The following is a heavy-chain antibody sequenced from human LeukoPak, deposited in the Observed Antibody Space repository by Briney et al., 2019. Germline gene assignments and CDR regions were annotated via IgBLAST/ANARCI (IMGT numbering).Heavy chain of an antibody. V-gene: IGHV4-4*07. J-gene: IGHJ4*02. D-gene: IGHD6-13*01. Sequence: SETLSLTCTVSGGSISSYYWSWTRQPAGKGLEWIGRIYTSGSTNYNPSLKSRVTISVDKSKNQFSLKLSSVTAADTAVYYCAREQIAAAGIVDYWGQGTLVTVSS. CDR2: IYTSGST. CDR1: GGSISSYY. CDR3: AREQIAAAGIVDY.